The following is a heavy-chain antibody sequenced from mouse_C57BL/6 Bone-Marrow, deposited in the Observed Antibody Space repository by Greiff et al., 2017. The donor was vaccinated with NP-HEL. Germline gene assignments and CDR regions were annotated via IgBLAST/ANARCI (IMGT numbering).Heavy chain of an antibody. Sequence: VQLQQPGAELVKPGASVKLSCKASGYTFTSYWMHWVKQRPGQGLEWIGMIHPNSGSTNYNEKFKSKATLTVDKSSSTAYMQLSSLTSEDSAVYYCATPIYYYGSSYGDYYAMDYWGQGTSVTVSS. CDR2: IHPNSGST. D-gene: IGHD1-1*01. CDR1: GYTFTSYW. J-gene: IGHJ4*01. CDR3: ATPIYYYGSSYGDYYAMDY. V-gene: IGHV1-64*01.